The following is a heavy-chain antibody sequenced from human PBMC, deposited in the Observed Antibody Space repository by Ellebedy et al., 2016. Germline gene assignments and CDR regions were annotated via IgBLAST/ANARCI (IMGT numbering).Heavy chain of an antibody. D-gene: IGHD1/OR15-1a*01. CDR2: IKSKHDGVTT. V-gene: IGHV3-15*01. Sequence: GESLKISXAASGFTFSDAWMNWVRQAPGKGLEWVGRIKSKHDGVTTEYAAPVKGRFTISRDDSKNTLYLQMNSVKTDDTAVYYCATSSNKASDYWGQGTRVTVSS. CDR3: ATSSNKASDY. J-gene: IGHJ4*02. CDR1: GFTFSDAW.